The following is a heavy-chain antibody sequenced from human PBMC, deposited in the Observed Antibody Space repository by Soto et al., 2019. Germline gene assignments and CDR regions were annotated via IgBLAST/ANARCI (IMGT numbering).Heavy chain of an antibody. CDR3: EHREDSGYEFDY. Sequence: QITLKESGPTLVKPTQTLTLTCTFSGFSLSTSGVGVGWIRQPPGKALEWLALIYWDDDKRYSPSLKSRLTITKDTSKNQVVLTMTNMDPVDTATYYCEHREDSGYEFDYWGQGTLVTVSS. CDR1: GFSLSTSGVG. D-gene: IGHD5-12*01. J-gene: IGHJ4*02. V-gene: IGHV2-5*02. CDR2: IYWDDDK.